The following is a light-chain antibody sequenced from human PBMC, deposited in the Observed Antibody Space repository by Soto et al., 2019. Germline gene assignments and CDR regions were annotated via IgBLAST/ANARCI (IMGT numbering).Light chain of an antibody. J-gene: IGKJ4*01. CDR2: AAS. CDR3: QQSYSTPQT. Sequence: DIQMTQSPSSLSASVGDRVTITCRASQSISSDVNWYQQKPGKAPKVLIYAASSLQSGVPSRCSGSGSGTDCILTINSLQPEDFATYYCQQSYSTPQTVGGGTKVDIK. V-gene: IGKV1-39*01. CDR1: QSISSD.